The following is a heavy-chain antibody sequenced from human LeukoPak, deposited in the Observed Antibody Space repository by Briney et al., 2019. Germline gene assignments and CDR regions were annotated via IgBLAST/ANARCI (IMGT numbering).Heavy chain of an antibody. V-gene: IGHV4-34*01. CDR2: INHSGST. D-gene: IGHD3-9*01. Sequence: SETLSLICAVYGGSFSGYYWSWIRQPPGKGLEWIGEINHSGSTNYNPSLKSRVTISVDTSKNQFSLKLSSVTAADTAVYYCARVVTGSEGYYYYYYMDVWGKGTTVTVSS. CDR3: ARVVTGSEGYYYYYYMDV. CDR1: GGSFSGYY. J-gene: IGHJ6*03.